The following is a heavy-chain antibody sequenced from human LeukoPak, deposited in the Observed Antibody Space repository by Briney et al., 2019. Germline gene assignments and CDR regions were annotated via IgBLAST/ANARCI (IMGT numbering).Heavy chain of an antibody. CDR2: ICGDGGST. J-gene: IGHJ5*02. CDR1: GFTFDDYA. V-gene: IGHV3-43*02. D-gene: IGHD5-18*01. Sequence: GGSLRLSCAASGFTFDDYAMHWVRQAPGKGLEWVSLICGDGGSTYYADSVKGRFTISRDNSKNSLYLQMNSLRTEDTALYYCAKANSYGPNQINNWFLPWGQGTLVTVSS. CDR3: AKANSYGPNQINNWFLP.